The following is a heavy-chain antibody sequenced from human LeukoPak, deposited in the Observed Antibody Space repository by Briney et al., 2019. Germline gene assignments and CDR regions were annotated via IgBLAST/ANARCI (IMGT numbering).Heavy chain of an antibody. V-gene: IGHV4-59*11. CDR3: ARDGGGFDP. Sequence: SETLSLTCSISDGSIRSHYWSWIRQPPGRGLEWIGNIYYSGSTKYNPSLKSRVTISLDTSKKEFSLRLSSVTAADTAVYYCARDGGGFDPWGQGTLVTVSS. CDR2: IYYSGST. J-gene: IGHJ5*02. CDR1: DGSIRSHY. D-gene: IGHD4-17*01.